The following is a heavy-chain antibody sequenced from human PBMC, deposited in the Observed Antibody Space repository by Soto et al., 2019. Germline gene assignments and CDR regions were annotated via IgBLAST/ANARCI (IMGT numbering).Heavy chain of an antibody. D-gene: IGHD5-12*01. Sequence: GGSLRLSCAASGFTFSSYSMNWVRQAPGKGLEWVSSISSSSSYIYYADSVKGRFTISRDSSTLYLQMKSLKAEDTAVYYCAKGHQYSGYVFDYWGQGTLVTVSS. J-gene: IGHJ4*02. CDR2: ISSSSSYI. CDR1: GFTFSSYS. V-gene: IGHV3-21*04. CDR3: AKGHQYSGYVFDY.